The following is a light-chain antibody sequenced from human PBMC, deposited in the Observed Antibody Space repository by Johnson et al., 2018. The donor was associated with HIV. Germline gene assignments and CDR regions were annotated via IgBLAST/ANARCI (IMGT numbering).Light chain of an antibody. CDR3: GTWDSSLNSKV. V-gene: IGLV1-51*02. J-gene: IGLJ1*01. CDR2: ENN. Sequence: QSVLTQPPSVSAAPGQKVTISCSGSSSNIGNNYVSWYQQLPGTAPKLLIYENNKRPSGIPDRFSGSTSATSATLGITGLQTGDEADYYCGTWDSSLNSKVFGTGTKVSVL. CDR1: SSNIGNNY.